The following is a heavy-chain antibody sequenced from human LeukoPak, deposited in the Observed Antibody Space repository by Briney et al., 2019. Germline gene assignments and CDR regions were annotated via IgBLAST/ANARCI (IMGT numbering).Heavy chain of an antibody. CDR2: FYYTGNT. CDR1: GGSIDDSNYY. Sequence: PSETLSLTCIVSGGSIDDSNYYWGWIRRPPEKGLEWIGSFYYTGNTYYSPSLQSRVTISADTSNNQFSLSLRSVTASDTAVYYCARRFHGSGSHFFDYWGQGKLVSVSS. CDR3: ARRFHGSGSHFFDY. V-gene: IGHV4-39*01. D-gene: IGHD3-10*01. J-gene: IGHJ4*02.